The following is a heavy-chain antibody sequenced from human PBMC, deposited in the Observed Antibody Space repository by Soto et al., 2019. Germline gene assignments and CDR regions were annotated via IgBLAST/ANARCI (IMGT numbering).Heavy chain of an antibody. Sequence: RRLSCAASGFTFSSYGMHWVRQAPGKGLEWVALIWFDGSDKYYVDSVKGRFTISRDNSKNTVHLQMNSLRVEDTAVYYCARLYCSSSSCYSVGAFDIRGQGTVVTVSS. V-gene: IGHV3-33*01. J-gene: IGHJ3*02. CDR3: ARLYCSSSSCYSVGAFDI. D-gene: IGHD2-2*01. CDR2: IWFDGSDK. CDR1: GFTFSSYG.